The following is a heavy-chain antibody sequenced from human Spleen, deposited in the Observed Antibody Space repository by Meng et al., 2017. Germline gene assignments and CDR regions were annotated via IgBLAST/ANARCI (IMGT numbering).Heavy chain of an antibody. CDR3: ARAMYDSRGYYYWKPWFDP. D-gene: IGHD3-22*01. J-gene: IGHJ5*02. CDR2: INPNSGGT. V-gene: IGHV1-2*02. Sequence: QGALGQPGSEVKNAGASVKVSCKASGYTFTGNYIHWVRQAPGQGLEWMGWINPNSGGTFYAQKFKGRVTLTSDTSISTAYMDLTSLRSDDTAVYYCARAMYDSRGYYYWKPWFDPWGQGTLVTVSS. CDR1: GYTFTGNY.